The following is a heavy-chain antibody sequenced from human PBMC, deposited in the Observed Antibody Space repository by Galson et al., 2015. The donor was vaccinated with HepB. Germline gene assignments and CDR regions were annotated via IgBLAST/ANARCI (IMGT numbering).Heavy chain of an antibody. CDR3: ARYSSTMAFDY. Sequence: SVKVSCKASGYTFTSYYMFWVRQAPGQGLEWMGLINPSGDSATYSQKFQGTVTMTRDTPTSTVYMELSSLRSEDTAVYYFARYSSTMAFDYWGQGTLVTVSS. CDR1: GYTFTSYY. J-gene: IGHJ4*02. CDR2: INPSGDSA. V-gene: IGHV1-46*01. D-gene: IGHD2-2*01.